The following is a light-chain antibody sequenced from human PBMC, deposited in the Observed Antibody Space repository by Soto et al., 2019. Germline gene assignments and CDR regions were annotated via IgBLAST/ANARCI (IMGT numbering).Light chain of an antibody. V-gene: IGKV3-20*01. Sequence: EIVMTQSPAALSVSRGEGATLSSRASQSVSSKLAWYQQKPGQAPRLLIYGASSRATGIPDRFSGSGSGTDFTLTISRLEPEDFAVYYCQQYGSSPFTFGGGTKVDIK. CDR1: QSVSSK. CDR2: GAS. J-gene: IGKJ4*01. CDR3: QQYGSSPFT.